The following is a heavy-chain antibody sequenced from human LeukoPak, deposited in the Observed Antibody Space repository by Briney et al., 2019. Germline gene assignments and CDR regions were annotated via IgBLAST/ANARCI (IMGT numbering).Heavy chain of an antibody. CDR2: IYYSGST. CDR3: ARRSSLLRRARYYFDY. Sequence: PSETLSLTCTVSGGSISSYYWSWIRQPPGKGLEWIGYIYYSGSTNYNPSLKSRVTISVDTSKNQFSLKLSSVTAADTAVYYCARRSSLLRRARYYFDYWGQGTLVTVSS. D-gene: IGHD3-10*01. J-gene: IGHJ4*02. CDR1: GGSISSYY. V-gene: IGHV4-59*12.